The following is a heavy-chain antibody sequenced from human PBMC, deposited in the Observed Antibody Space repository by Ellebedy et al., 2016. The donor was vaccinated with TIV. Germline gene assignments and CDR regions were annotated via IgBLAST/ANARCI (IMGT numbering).Heavy chain of an antibody. CDR2: INHSGST. D-gene: IGHD3-10*01. J-gene: IGHJ3*02. CDR1: GGSFSGYY. V-gene: IGHV4-34*01. CDR3: VNYYGSGDAFDI. Sequence: SETLSLTCAVYGGSFSGYYWSWIRQPPGKGLEWIGEINHSGSTNYNPSLKSRVTVSVDTSKNQFSLKLSSVTAADTAVYYCVNYYGSGDAFDIWGQGTMVTVSS.